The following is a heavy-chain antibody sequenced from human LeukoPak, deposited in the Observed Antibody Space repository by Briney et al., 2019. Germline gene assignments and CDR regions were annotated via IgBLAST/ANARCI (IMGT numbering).Heavy chain of an antibody. CDR2: ISYDGSNK. V-gene: IGHV3-30-3*01. J-gene: IGHJ4*02. D-gene: IGHD6-13*01. Sequence: PGGSLRLSCAASGFTFSSYAMHWVRQAPGKGLEWVAVISYDGSNKYYADSVKGRFTISRDNSKNTLYLQMNSLRAEDRAVYYCARSWFDYWGQGTLVTVSS. CDR3: ARSWFDY. CDR1: GFTFSSYA.